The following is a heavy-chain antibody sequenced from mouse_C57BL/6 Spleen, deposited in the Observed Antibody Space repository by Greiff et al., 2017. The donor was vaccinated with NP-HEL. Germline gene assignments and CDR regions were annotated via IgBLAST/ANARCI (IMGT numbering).Heavy chain of an antibody. CDR3: ARSLIYDGYDY. CDR2: INPGSGGT. CDR1: GYAFTNYL. V-gene: IGHV1-54*01. D-gene: IGHD2-3*01. J-gene: IGHJ2*01. Sequence: QVQLQQSGAELVRPGTSVKVSCKASGYAFTNYLIEWVKQRPGQGLEWIGVINPGSGGTNYNEKFKGKATLTADKSSSTAYMQLSSLTSEDSAVYFCARSLIYDGYDYWGQGTTLTVSS.